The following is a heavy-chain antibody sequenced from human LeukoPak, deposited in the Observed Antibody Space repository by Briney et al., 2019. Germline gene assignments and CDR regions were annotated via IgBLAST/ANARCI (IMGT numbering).Heavy chain of an antibody. J-gene: IGHJ4*02. CDR3: ARTKPGNSEIYN. Sequence: VASVKVSCKASGYTFTTYDINWVRQAAGQGLEWMGWMNPNSGNTGYAQKFQGRLTITRNASISTAYMELSSLRSDDTAVYYCARTKPGNSEIYNWGQGTLVTVSS. V-gene: IGHV1-8*03. D-gene: IGHD2/OR15-2a*01. CDR1: GYTFTTYD. CDR2: MNPNSGNT.